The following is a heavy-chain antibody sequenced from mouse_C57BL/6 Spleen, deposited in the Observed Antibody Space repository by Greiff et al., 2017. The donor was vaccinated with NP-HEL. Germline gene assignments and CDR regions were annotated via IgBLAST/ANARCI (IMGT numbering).Heavy chain of an antibody. J-gene: IGHJ2*01. CDR3: ASGPLFDY. CDR1: GYSITSGYY. Sequence: EVKLMESGPGLVKPSQSLSLTCSVTGYSITSGYYWNWIRQFPGNKLEWMGYISYDGSNNYNPSLKNRISITRDTSKNQFFLKLNSVTTEDTATYYCASGPLFDYWGQGTTLTVSS. V-gene: IGHV3-6*01. CDR2: ISYDGSN.